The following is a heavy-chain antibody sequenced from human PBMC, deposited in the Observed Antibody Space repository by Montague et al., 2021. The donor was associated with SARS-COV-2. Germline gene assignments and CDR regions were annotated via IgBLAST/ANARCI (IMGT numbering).Heavy chain of an antibody. D-gene: IGHD3-22*01. CDR3: ARGRIEVSMIVVVLTGASYYMDV. J-gene: IGHJ6*03. Sequence: SETLSLTCAVYGGSFSGHYWSWIRQPPGKGLEWLGEINNSGSTNYNPSLKSRVTISVDTSKNQFSLKLHSVTAADTAVYYCARGRIEVSMIVVVLTGASYYMDVGGKGTTVTVSS. V-gene: IGHV4-34*01. CDR2: INNSGST. CDR1: GGSFSGHY.